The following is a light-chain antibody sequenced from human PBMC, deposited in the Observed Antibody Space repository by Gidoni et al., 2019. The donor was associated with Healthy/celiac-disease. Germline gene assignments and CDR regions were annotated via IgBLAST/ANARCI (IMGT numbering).Light chain of an antibody. V-gene: IGKV3-20*01. J-gene: IGKJ4*01. CDR3: QHSLT. Sequence: EIVLTQSPGTLSLSPGERATLSCRASQSVSSSYLAWYQQKPGQAPRLLIYGASSRATGIQDRFSGSGSGTDFTLTISRLEPEDFAVYYCQHSLTFGGGTKVEIK. CDR1: QSVSSSY. CDR2: GAS.